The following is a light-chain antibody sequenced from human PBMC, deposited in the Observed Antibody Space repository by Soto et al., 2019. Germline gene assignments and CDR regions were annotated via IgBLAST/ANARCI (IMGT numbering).Light chain of an antibody. CDR3: QQYSTYPLT. CDR2: DAS. CDR1: QSITTY. Sequence: DIQLTQSPSTLSASIGDRVTIICQARQSITTYLAWYQQKPGKAPQILIYDASKLEPGVPARLSGGGSGTEFTLTISSLQPDDFATYYCQQYSTYPLTFGGGTKVDNK. V-gene: IGKV1-5*02. J-gene: IGKJ4*01.